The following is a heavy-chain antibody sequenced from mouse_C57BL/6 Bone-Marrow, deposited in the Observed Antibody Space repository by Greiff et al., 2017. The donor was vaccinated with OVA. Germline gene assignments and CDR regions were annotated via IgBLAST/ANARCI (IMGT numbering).Heavy chain of an antibody. J-gene: IGHJ2*01. CDR2: INPSNGGT. Sequence: QVQLQQPGTELVKPGASVKLSCKASGYTFTSYWMHWVKQRPGQGLEWIGNINPSNGGTNYNEKFKSKATLTVDKSSSTAYMQLSSLTSEDSAVFYCARWGPYYSNYVYFDYWGQGTTLTVSS. CDR3: ARWGPYYSNYVYFDY. D-gene: IGHD2-5*01. CDR1: GYTFTSYW. V-gene: IGHV1-53*01.